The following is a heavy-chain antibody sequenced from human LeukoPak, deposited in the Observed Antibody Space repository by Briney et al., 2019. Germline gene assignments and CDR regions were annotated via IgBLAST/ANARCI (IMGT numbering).Heavy chain of an antibody. Sequence: GGSLRLSCAASGFPYSSYAMSWVRQAPGKGLEWVSAISGSGGSTYYADSVKGRFTISRDNSKNTLYLQMNSLRAEDTAVYYCAKDLYYYGSGSPFDYWGQGTLVTVSS. CDR3: AKDLYYYGSGSPFDY. D-gene: IGHD3-10*01. J-gene: IGHJ4*02. V-gene: IGHV3-23*01. CDR2: ISGSGGST. CDR1: GFPYSSYA.